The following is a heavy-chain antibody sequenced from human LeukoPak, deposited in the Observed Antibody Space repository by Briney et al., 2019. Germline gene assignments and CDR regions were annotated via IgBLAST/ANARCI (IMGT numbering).Heavy chain of an antibody. V-gene: IGHV3-74*01. D-gene: IGHD4-17*01. CDR1: GFTFSTYW. J-gene: IGHJ3*01. CDR3: VLVTTGS. CDR2: INSDGSII. Sequence: GGSLRLSCAASGFTFSTYWMHWVRQAPGKGLVWVSRINSDGSIINYADSVKGRFTISRDNAKNTLYLHMNSLRAEDTAVYHCVLVTTGSWGQGTMVTVS.